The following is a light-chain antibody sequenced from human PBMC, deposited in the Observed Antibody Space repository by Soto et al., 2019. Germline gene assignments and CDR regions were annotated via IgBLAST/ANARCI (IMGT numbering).Light chain of an antibody. CDR2: LNSDGSH. V-gene: IGLV4-69*01. Sequence: QTVVTQSPSASASLGASVKLTCTLSSGHSSYAIAWHQQQPEKGPRYLMKLNSDGSHSKGDGIPDRFSGSSSGAERYLTIPSLQSEDGADYYCQTWGTGIWVFGGGTKVTVL. CDR3: QTWGTGIWV. J-gene: IGLJ3*02. CDR1: SGHSSYA.